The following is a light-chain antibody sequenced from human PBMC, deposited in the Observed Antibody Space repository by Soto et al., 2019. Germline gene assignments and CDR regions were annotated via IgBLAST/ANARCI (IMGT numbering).Light chain of an antibody. Sequence: QSALTQPASVSGSPGQSIAISCTGTNNDVGAYNYVSWYQRHPGKAPQLMIYEVSIRPSAVSDRFSGSKSGTTASLTISGLQAEDEADYYCTSYTTSTTLLFGGGTKVTV. J-gene: IGLJ2*01. V-gene: IGLV2-14*01. CDR3: TSYTTSTTLL. CDR1: NNDVGAYNY. CDR2: EVS.